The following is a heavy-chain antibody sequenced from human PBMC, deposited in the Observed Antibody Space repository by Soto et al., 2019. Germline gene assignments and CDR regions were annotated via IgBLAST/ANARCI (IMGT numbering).Heavy chain of an antibody. CDR2: ISYDGTTE. V-gene: IGHV3-30-3*01. J-gene: IGHJ4*02. CDR1: RFTFSSYT. Sequence: QVQLVESGGGVVQPGRSLRLSCAASRFTFSSYTMHWLRQAPGKGLEWVAFISYDGTTEYYADSVKGRFTVSRDNSKNTLYMQMNSLRPEDTAVYYCARDTRLYPFDYWGQGTLVTVSS. CDR3: ARDTRLYPFDY.